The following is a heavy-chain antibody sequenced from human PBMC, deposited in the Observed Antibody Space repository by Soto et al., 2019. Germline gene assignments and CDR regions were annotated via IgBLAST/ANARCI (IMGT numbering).Heavy chain of an antibody. CDR1: GFSLRTSGVG. Sequence: PGPTLVNPTQTLTLTCTFSGFSLRTSGVGVGWIRQPPGKALECLALIYWNDDKRYSPSLKSRLPITEDTSKNHVVLKMTNMDPVDTATYYCAHSLRYPGDWFDPWGQGTLVTVS. V-gene: IGHV2-5*01. CDR3: AHSLRYPGDWFDP. D-gene: IGHD1-1*01. J-gene: IGHJ5*02. CDR2: IYWNDDK.